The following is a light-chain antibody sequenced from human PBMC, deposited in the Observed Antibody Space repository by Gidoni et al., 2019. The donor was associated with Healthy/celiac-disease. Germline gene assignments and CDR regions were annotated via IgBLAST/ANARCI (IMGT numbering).Light chain of an antibody. CDR1: QSVLYSSNNKNY. CDR2: WAS. Sequence: DIVLPQSPDSLAVSLGERATINCKSSQSVLYSSNNKNYLAWYQQKPGQPPKLLIYWASTRESGVPYRFSGSGSGTDFTLTISSLQAEDVAVYYCQQYYSTPNTFGQGTKLEIK. CDR3: QQYYSTPNT. J-gene: IGKJ2*01. V-gene: IGKV4-1*01.